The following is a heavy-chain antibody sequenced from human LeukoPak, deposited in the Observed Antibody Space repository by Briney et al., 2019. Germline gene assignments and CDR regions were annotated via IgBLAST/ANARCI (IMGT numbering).Heavy chain of an antibody. Sequence: ASVKVSCKASGYTFTSYGISWVRQAPGQGLEWMGWISTYNGNTNYAQKLQGRVTMTTDTSTSTAYMELRSLRSDDTAVYYCARAVAGNYYYYGMDVWGQGTTVTVSS. V-gene: IGHV1-18*01. CDR1: GYTFTSYG. CDR3: ARAVAGNYYYYGMDV. CDR2: ISTYNGNT. J-gene: IGHJ6*02. D-gene: IGHD6-19*01.